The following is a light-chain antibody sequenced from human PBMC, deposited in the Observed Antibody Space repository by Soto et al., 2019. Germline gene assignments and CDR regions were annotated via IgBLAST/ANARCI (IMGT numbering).Light chain of an antibody. CDR3: QQYNNWPS. J-gene: IGKJ1*01. CDR2: AAS. Sequence: EIVMTQSPDTLSLSPGEKATLSCRASQSVTSTYLAWYQQRPGQAPRLLISAASSRATGIPARFSGSGSGTEFTLTISSLQSEDFAVYDCQQYNNWPSFGQGTKVDIK. CDR1: QSVTSTY. V-gene: IGKV3-15*01.